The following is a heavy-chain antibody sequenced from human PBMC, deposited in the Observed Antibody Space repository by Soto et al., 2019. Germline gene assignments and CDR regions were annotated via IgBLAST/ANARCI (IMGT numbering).Heavy chain of an antibody. CDR3: TRDPHALDY. CDR1: GYTFTSYG. CDR2: ISAYNGNT. V-gene: IGHV1-18*01. Sequence: ASVKVSCKASGYTFTSYGISWVRQAPGQGLEWMGWISAYNGNTNYAQKLQGRVTMTTDTSTSTAYMELSSLRADDTAVYFCTRDPHALDYWGQGTRVTVSS. J-gene: IGHJ4*02.